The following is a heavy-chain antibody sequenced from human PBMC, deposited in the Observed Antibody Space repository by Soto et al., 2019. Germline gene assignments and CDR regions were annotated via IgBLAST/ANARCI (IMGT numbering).Heavy chain of an antibody. CDR1: GGSISSSSYY. V-gene: IGHV4-39*07. J-gene: IGHJ3*02. CDR2: IYYSGST. CDR3: ARTYDGSGPNSGGYGFDI. D-gene: IGHD3-22*01. Sequence: SETLSLTCTVSGGSISSSSYYWGWIRQPPGKGLEWIGNIYYSGSTNYNPSLKSRVTISVDTSKNQFSLKLSSVTAADTAVYYCARTYDGSGPNSGGYGFDIWGQGTMVTVSS.